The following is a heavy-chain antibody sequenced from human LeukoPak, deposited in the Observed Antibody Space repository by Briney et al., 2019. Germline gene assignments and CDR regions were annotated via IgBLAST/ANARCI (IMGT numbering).Heavy chain of an antibody. V-gene: IGHV4-34*01. J-gene: IGHJ4*02. CDR1: GGSFSGYY. Sequence: SETLSLTCAVYGGSFSGYYWSWIRQPPGKGLEWIGEINHSGSTNYNPSLKSRVTISADTSKNQFSLKLRSVTAADTAVYYCAGPDSSEIDYWGQGTLVTVSS. CDR3: AGPDSSEIDY. CDR2: INHSGST.